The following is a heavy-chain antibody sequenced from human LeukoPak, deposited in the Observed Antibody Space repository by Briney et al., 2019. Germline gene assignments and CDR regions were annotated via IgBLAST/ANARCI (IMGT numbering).Heavy chain of an antibody. CDR1: GYSITSGFS. Sequence: SETLSLTCAVSGYSITSGFSWGWIRQPPGKGLEWLATIPHYGSTNYKSTLQSRLTISRDTSKNEFSLRLTSVTATDTAVYYCAREGAVPGIDPWGQGTLVTVSS. D-gene: IGHD3-16*01. J-gene: IGHJ5*02. V-gene: IGHV4-38-2*02. CDR3: AREGAVPGIDP. CDR2: IPHYGST.